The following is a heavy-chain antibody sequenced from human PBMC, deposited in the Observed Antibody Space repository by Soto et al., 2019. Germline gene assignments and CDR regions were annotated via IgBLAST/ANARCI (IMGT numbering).Heavy chain of an antibody. CDR1: GYTFTGYY. CDR3: ASNYYDSSGYYLHAFDI. Sequence: SLVKVSCKASGYTFTGYYMHWVRQAPGQGLEWMGWINPNSGGTNYAQKFQGSVTMTADTSISTAYMELSSLRSDDTAVYYCASNYYDSSGYYLHAFDIWGQATMVTVSS. V-gene: IGHV1-2*02. CDR2: INPNSGGT. J-gene: IGHJ3*02. D-gene: IGHD3-22*01.